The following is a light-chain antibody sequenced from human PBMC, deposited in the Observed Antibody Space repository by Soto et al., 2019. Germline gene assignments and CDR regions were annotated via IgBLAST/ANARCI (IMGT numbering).Light chain of an antibody. CDR1: QDISNY. Sequence: DIQMTQSPSSLSASVGDRVTITCQASQDISNYLNWYQQKPGKAPKLLIYDASNLETGVPSRFSGSGSGTDFTFTISSLQPEDIATYYCQQYDNLPYTFGQRTQVDIK. V-gene: IGKV1-33*01. J-gene: IGKJ2*01. CDR2: DAS. CDR3: QQYDNLPYT.